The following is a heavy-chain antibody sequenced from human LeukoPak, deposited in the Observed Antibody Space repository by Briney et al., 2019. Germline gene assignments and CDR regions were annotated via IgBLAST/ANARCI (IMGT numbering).Heavy chain of an antibody. V-gene: IGHV1-46*01. CDR1: GYTFTSYY. D-gene: IGHD1-7*01. CDR2: INPSGGST. Sequence: ASVKVSCKASGYTFTSYYMHWVRQAPGQGLEWMGIINPSGGSTSYAQKFQGRVTMTRDTSTSTVYMELSSLRSEDTAVYYCARGESRYNWNYGHRDYYMDVWGKGTTVTVSS. CDR3: ARGESRYNWNYGHRDYYMDV. J-gene: IGHJ6*03.